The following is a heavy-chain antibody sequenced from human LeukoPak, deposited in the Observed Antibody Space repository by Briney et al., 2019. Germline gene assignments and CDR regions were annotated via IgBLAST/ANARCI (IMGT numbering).Heavy chain of an antibody. D-gene: IGHD1-1*01. Sequence: SETLSLTCTISGGSVSDYYWSWIRQSPGKGLEWIGYIYYTGSTTYNPSLKSRVTMSADTSKNQFSLKLSSVTAVDTAVYYCARDRLQLQSWGQGTLVTVSS. V-gene: IGHV4-59*02. CDR1: GGSVSDYY. CDR3: ARDRLQLQS. J-gene: IGHJ5*02. CDR2: IYYTGST.